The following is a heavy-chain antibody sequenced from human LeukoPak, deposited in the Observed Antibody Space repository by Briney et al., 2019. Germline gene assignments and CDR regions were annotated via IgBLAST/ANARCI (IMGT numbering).Heavy chain of an antibody. J-gene: IGHJ4*02. CDR1: GFTLTSYE. V-gene: IGHV3-48*03. CDR3: ARGAVGADY. CDR2: ISSTGTTI. D-gene: IGHD3-16*01. Sequence: GGSLRLSCAASGFTLTSYEMNWVRQAPGKRLEWVSYISSTGTTIYYADSVKGRFTISRDSAKNSVYLQMNSLRAEDTAVYYCARGAVGADYWGQGTLVTVSS.